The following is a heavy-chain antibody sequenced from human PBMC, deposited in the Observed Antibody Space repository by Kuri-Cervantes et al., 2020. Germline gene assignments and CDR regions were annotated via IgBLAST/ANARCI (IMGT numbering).Heavy chain of an antibody. V-gene: IGHV3-33*08. CDR1: GFTFSSYS. CDR3: ARERGHSGYRDYYYYYGMDV. CDR2: IWYDGSNK. D-gene: IGHD5-12*01. Sequence: GESLKISCATSGFTFSSYSMHWVRQAPGKGVGWVGVIWYDGSNKYYADSVKGRFTISRDNAKNPLYLQMNSLRAEDTAVYYCARERGHSGYRDYYYYYGMDVWGQGTTVTVSS. J-gene: IGHJ6*02.